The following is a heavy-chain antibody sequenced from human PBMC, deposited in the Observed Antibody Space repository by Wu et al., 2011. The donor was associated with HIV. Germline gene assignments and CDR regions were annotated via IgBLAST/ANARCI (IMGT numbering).Heavy chain of an antibody. D-gene: IGHD3-9*01. CDR1: GGTFSSHG. V-gene: IGHV1-69*05. CDR2: IIGIFGKA. Sequence: QVQLVQSGPEVKKPGSSVKVSCKASGGTFSSHGISWVRQAPGQGLEWMGGIIGIFGKANYAQKFQGRVTMTRDASIRTDYMELSRLRSEDTAVYYCARGLSVHFDWLFDSDFDYWGQGTLVTVSS. CDR3: ARGLSVHFDWLFDSDFDY. J-gene: IGHJ4*02.